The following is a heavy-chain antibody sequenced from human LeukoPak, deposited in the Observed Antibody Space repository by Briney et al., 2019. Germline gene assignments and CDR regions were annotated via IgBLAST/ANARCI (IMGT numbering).Heavy chain of an antibody. D-gene: IGHD6-13*01. Sequence: GGSLRLSCAASGFTFSSYAMSWVRQAPGKGLEWVSTISGSGGTTYYADSVKGRFTISGDNSKNTLYLQMNSLRAEDTAVYYCAKVLVAQQLVPFDYWGQGTLVTVSS. J-gene: IGHJ4*02. CDR1: GFTFSSYA. V-gene: IGHV3-23*01. CDR3: AKVLVAQQLVPFDY. CDR2: ISGSGGTT.